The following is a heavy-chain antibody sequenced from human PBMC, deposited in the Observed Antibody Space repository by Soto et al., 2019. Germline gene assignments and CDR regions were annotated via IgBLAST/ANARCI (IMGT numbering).Heavy chain of an antibody. CDR3: ARERGGSRADYYDSKYYYYYGMDV. CDR2: IYYSGST. V-gene: IGHV4-30-4*01. CDR1: GGSISSGDYY. D-gene: IGHD3-22*01. Sequence: PSETLSLTCTVSGGSISSGDYYWSWIRQPPGKGLEWIGYIYYSGSTYYNPSLKSRVTISVDTSKNQFSLKLSSVTAADTAVYYCARERGGSRADYYDSKYYYYYGMDVWGQGTTVTVSS. J-gene: IGHJ6*02.